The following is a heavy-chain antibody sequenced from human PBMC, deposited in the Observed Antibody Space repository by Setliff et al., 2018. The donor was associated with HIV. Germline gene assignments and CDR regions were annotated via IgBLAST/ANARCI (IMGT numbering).Heavy chain of an antibody. J-gene: IGHJ4*02. V-gene: IGHV4-38-2*02. D-gene: IGHD6-13*01. CDR1: GFSISSRYY. CDR3: ARESPSSSWFYFDF. Sequence: PSETLSLTCDVSGFSISSRYYWGWIRQPPGKGLEWIGSMYYTGSTYYNPSLKSRITISLDTSKNQFSLKLGSVTAADTAVYYCARESPSSSWFYFDFWGQGTLVTVSS. CDR2: MYYTGST.